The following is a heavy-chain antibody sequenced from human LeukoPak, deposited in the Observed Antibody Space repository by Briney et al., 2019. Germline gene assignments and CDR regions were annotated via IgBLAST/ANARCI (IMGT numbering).Heavy chain of an antibody. D-gene: IGHD5-18*01. V-gene: IGHV4-39*01. CDR3: ARLRGYTSGNPGY. Sequence: SETLSLTCTVSGASISSSSYYWGWIRQPPGKGLEWIGSIYYNGDTYYNSSLKSRLTISVDTSKDQFTLKLSSMTAADTALYYCARLRGYTSGNPGYWGQGSLVTVSS. CDR2: IYYNGDT. CDR1: GASISSSSYY. J-gene: IGHJ4*02.